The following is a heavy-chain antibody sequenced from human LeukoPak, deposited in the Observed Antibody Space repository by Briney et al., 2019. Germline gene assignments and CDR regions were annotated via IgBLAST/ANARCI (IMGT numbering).Heavy chain of an antibody. CDR3: ARDPGDSGSYYYFDY. J-gene: IGHJ4*02. V-gene: IGHV4-34*01. CDR2: INHSGST. Sequence: SETLSLTCAVYGGSFSGYYWSWIRQPPGKGMEWIGEINHSGSTNYNPSLKSRVTISVDTSKNQFSLKLSSVTAADTAVYYCARDPGDSGSYYYFDYWGQGTLVTVSS. CDR1: GGSFSGYY. D-gene: IGHD1-26*01.